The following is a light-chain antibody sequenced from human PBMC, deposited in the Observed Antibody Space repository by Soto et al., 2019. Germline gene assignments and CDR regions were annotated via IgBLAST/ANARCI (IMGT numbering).Light chain of an antibody. Sequence: EIVMTESPATLSVSPGERATLACRASQSVSSNVAWYQQKPGQAPRLLIYGAYTRAAGVPVRFSGSGSGTEFTLTITSLQSEDIALYYCQQYNIWPPITFGQGTRLEI. CDR3: QQYNIWPPIT. CDR1: QSVSSN. V-gene: IGKV3-15*01. J-gene: IGKJ5*01. CDR2: GAY.